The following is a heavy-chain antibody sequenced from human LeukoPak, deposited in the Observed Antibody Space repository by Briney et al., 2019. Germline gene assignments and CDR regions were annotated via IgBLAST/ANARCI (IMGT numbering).Heavy chain of an antibody. Sequence: SETLSLTCTVSGGSISSYYWSWIRQPPGKGLEWIGYIYYSGSTNYNPSLKSRVTISVDTSKIQFSLKLSSVTAADTAVYYCARDIGYGDYRDAFDIWGQGTMVTVSS. CDR1: GGSISSYY. CDR3: ARDIGYGDYRDAFDI. D-gene: IGHD4-17*01. CDR2: IYYSGST. J-gene: IGHJ3*02. V-gene: IGHV4-59*01.